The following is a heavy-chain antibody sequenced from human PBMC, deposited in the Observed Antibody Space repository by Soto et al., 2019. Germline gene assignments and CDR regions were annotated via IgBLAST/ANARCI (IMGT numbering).Heavy chain of an antibody. CDR2: INSDGSIA. D-gene: IGHD7-27*01. J-gene: IGHJ3*02. V-gene: IGHV3-74*01. CDR3: GRERWGLLDI. CDR1: GFTFSDYW. Sequence: EVQLVESGGGLVQPGGSLRLSCAASGFTFSDYWMAWARQAPGKGLFWVSRINSDGSIAHYEESVKGRFTISRDNAKNTLWLQVNSLRDDDTAVYYCGRERWGLLDIWGQGAMVTVSS.